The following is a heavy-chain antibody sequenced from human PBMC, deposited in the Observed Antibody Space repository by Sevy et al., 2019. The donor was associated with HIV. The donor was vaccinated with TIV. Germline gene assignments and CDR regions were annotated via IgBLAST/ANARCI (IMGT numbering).Heavy chain of an antibody. J-gene: IGHJ4*01. CDR2: ISGSGGST. V-gene: IGHV3-23*01. CDR1: RFTFSSYA. D-gene: IGHD3-10*01. CDR3: AKVSAYYYGSGSYYNGYYFDY. Sequence: GGSLRLSCAASRFTFSSYAMSWVRQAPGKGLEWVSAISGSGGSTYYSDSVKGRFTISRDNSKYTLYLQMNSLRAEDTAVYYCAKVSAYYYGSGSYYNGYYFDYWGHGTLVTVSS.